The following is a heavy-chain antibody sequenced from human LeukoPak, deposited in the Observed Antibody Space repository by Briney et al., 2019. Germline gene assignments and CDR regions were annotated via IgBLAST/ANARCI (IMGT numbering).Heavy chain of an antibody. CDR3: ARVRGSTWLQSHIFDY. D-gene: IGHD5-24*01. J-gene: IGHJ4*02. Sequence: GGSLRLSCAASGFTFCGYSMSWVPPAPGKGGEWVSSISSSSSYIYYADSVKGRFTISRDNAKNSLYLQMNSLRAEDTAVYYCARVRGSTWLQSHIFDYWGQGTLVTVSS. CDR1: GFTFCGYS. CDR2: ISSSSSYI. V-gene: IGHV3-21*01.